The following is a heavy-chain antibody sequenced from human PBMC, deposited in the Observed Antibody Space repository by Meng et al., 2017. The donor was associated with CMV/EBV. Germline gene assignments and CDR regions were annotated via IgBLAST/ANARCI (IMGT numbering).Heavy chain of an antibody. D-gene: IGHD1-26*01. CDR2: IYHSGST. J-gene: IGHJ4*02. Sequence: SAVSGRSISSSTWWSWVRPPPGTGLAWIGEIYHSGSTNYDPSLKSRVTISVDKSKNQFSLKLSSVTAADTAVYYCASEVGATTAFDYWGQGTLVTVSS. V-gene: IGHV4-4*02. CDR1: GRSISSSTW. CDR3: ASEVGATTAFDY.